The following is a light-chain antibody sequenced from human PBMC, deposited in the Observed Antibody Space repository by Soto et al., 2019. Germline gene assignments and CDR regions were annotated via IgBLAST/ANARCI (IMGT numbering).Light chain of an antibody. Sequence: QSVLTQPPSASGTPGQRVTISWSVSSSNIGTNDAFWYQQLPGTAPKLLIYRSNQRPSGVPDRFSGSKSGTSASLAISGLRSEDEADYYCASWDYSLSGVLFGGGTKLTVL. CDR1: SSNIGTND. J-gene: IGLJ2*01. V-gene: IGLV1-47*01. CDR3: ASWDYSLSGVL. CDR2: RSN.